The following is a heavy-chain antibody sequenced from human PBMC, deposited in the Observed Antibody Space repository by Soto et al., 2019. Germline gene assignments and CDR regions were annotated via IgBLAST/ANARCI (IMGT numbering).Heavy chain of an antibody. V-gene: IGHV1-18*01. CDR3: ARGPRYCSSTSCFNWFDP. CDR1: GYTFTSYG. J-gene: IGHJ5*02. CDR2: ISAYNGNT. Sequence: RASVKVSCKASGYTFTSYGISWVRQAPGQGLEWMGWISAYNGNTNYAQKLQGRVTMTTDTSTSTAYMELRSLRSDDTAVYCCARGPRYCSSTSCFNWFDPWGQGTLVTVSS. D-gene: IGHD2-2*01.